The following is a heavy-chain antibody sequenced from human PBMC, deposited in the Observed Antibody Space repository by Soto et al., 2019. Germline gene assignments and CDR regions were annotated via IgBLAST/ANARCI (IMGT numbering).Heavy chain of an antibody. CDR1: GYTFFTYD. D-gene: IGHD4-17*01. Sequence: QVHLVQSGVEVKTPGASVKVSCQASGYTFFTYDISWVRQAPGQGLEWMGWISNYSGDTKYAQKFQGRVTMTTDTSTTTAYLELRXXXSXDTAVYYCARHHGXXTSENWFDPWGQGTLVTVSS. J-gene: IGHJ5*02. CDR3: ARHHGXXTSENWFDP. CDR2: ISNYSGDT. V-gene: IGHV1-18*01.